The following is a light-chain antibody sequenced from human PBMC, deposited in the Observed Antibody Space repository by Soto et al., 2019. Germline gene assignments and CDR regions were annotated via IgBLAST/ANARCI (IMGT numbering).Light chain of an antibody. CDR3: AVWIGSLNTVV. J-gene: IGLJ2*01. CDR1: SSNIGDSP. Sequence: QSVVTQTPSASGTPGQRVTISCSGSSSNIGDSPVDWYQQVPGAAPKLLIYSTNQRPSGVPDRFSGSKSGTSASLAISGLQSEDEAEYFCAVWIGSLNTVVFGAGTKLTVL. V-gene: IGLV1-44*01. CDR2: STN.